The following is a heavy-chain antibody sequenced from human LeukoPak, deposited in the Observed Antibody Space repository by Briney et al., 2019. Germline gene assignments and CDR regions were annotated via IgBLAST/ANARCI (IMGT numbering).Heavy chain of an antibody. CDR2: IYYSGST. Sequence: PSETLSLTCTVSGGXISSGGYYWSWIRQHPGMGLEWIGYIYYSGSTYYNPSLKSRVTISVDTSKNQFSLKLSSVTAADTAVYYCASLSRDYRRSNYYCYYGMDVWGQGTTVTVSS. CDR1: GGXISSGGYY. J-gene: IGHJ6*02. V-gene: IGHV4-31*03. CDR3: ASLSRDYRRSNYYCYYGMDV. D-gene: IGHD4-11*01.